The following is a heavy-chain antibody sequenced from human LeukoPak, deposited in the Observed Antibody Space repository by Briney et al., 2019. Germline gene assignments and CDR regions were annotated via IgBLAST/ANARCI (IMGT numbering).Heavy chain of an antibody. Sequence: SETLSLTCTVSGGSINNYYWSWIRQPPGRGLEWLGDFYYNGVTNYNPSLKSRLTISVDTSKNQFSLKLTSVTAADTAVYYCAIGTEFSVDYWGQGTLVTVSS. CDR2: FYYNGVT. V-gene: IGHV4-59*01. CDR3: AIGTEFSVDY. CDR1: GGSINNYY. D-gene: IGHD3/OR15-3a*01. J-gene: IGHJ4*02.